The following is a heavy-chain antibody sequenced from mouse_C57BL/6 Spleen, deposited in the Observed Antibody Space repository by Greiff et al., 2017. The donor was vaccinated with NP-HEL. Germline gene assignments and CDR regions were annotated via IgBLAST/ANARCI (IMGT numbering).Heavy chain of an antibody. CDR3: ARMGTVVAHWYIDV. V-gene: IGHV1-69*01. J-gene: IGHJ1*03. Sequence: QVQLQQPGAELVMPGASVKLSCKASGYTFTSYWMHWVKQRPGQGLEWIGEIDPSDSYTNYNQKFKGKSTLTVDKSSSTAYMQLSSLTSEDSAVYYCARMGTVVAHWYIDVWGTGTTVTVSS. D-gene: IGHD1-1*01. CDR1: GYTFTSYW. CDR2: IDPSDSYT.